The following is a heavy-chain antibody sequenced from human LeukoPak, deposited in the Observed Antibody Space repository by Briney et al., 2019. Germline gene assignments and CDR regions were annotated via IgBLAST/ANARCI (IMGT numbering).Heavy chain of an antibody. CDR1: GGSISSSNYY. CDR2: IYYNGST. CDR3: ARTVDSSGFSSFQH. J-gene: IGHJ1*01. V-gene: IGHV4-39*01. D-gene: IGHD3-22*01. Sequence: SGTLSLTCTVSGGSISSSNYYWGWIRQPPGKGLEWIGTIYYNGSTYYNSSLKGRLTMFVDTSKNQFSLKLNSVTAADTAVYYCARTVDSSGFSSFQHWGQGTLVTVSS.